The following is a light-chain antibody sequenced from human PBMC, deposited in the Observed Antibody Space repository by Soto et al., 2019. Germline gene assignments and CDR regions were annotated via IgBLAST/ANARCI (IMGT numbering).Light chain of an antibody. V-gene: IGKV3-20*01. CDR3: QQYARSPRT. CDR2: GAS. CDR1: QSVSNSQ. J-gene: IGKJ4*01. Sequence: EIVLAQSPATLSLSPGDRATLSCRASQSVSNSQSASHQQKPDQPHRLLIYGASSRATGIPDRFSGSGCGTVFTLSINRLEPEDFEVYYCQQYARSPRTFGGGNKIEIK.